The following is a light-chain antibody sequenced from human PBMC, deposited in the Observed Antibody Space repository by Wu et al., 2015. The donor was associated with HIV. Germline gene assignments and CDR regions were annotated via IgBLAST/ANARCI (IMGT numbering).Light chain of an antibody. CDR2: GTS. V-gene: IGKV3-20*01. J-gene: IGKJ4*01. CDR3: QQCGSSPLT. CDR1: QSVTRSY. Sequence: DIVLTQSPGTLSLSPGERATLSCRASQSVTRSYLAWYQQKPGQAPRLLIYGTSSRATGIPDRFSGSGSGTDFTLTISRLEPEDFAVYYCQQCGSSPLTFGGRDQGWRSN.